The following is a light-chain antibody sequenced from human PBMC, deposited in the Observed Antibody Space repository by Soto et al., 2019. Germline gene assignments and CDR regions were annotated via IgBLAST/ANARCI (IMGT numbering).Light chain of an antibody. V-gene: IGKV3-15*01. CDR3: HQYNDWPRT. CDR2: GAS. J-gene: IGKJ1*01. CDR1: QSVSSTY. Sequence: DIVLTQSPGTLSLSPGERATLSCRASQSVSSTYLAWYQQKPGQAPRLVIFGASSRATGIPARFSGSGSGTEFTLTISSLQSEDFAVYYCHQYNDWPRTFGQGTKVDIK.